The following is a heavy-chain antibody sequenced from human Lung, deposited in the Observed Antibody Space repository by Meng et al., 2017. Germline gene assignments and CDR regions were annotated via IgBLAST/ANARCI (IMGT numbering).Heavy chain of an antibody. CDR1: GGSFSGYY. CDR2: IIDSGST. D-gene: IGHD6-19*01. Sequence: QVQLKQGGAGRLKPSATRSLTCAVHGGSFSGYYWSWIRQPPGKELEWIGEIIDSGSTNYNPSLKSRVTISVDTSKNQFSLRVTSVTAADRAVYYCVRRTYSSGWYFDYWGQGTLVTVSS. V-gene: IGHV4-34*02. J-gene: IGHJ4*02. CDR3: VRRTYSSGWYFDY.